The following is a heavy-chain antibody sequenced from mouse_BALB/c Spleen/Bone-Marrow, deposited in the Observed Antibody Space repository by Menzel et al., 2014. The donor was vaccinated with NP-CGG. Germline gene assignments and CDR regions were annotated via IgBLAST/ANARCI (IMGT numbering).Heavy chain of an antibody. CDR2: ISSGGSYT. CDR1: GFTFSSYA. Sequence: EVQLVESGGGLVKPGGSLKLSCAASGFTFSSYAMSWVRPTPEKRLEWVATISSGGSYTYYPDSVKGRFTISRDNAKNTLYLQMSSLRSEDTAMYYCARHGITRLLDYWGQGTTLTVSP. CDR3: ARHGITRLLDY. D-gene: IGHD2-4*01. V-gene: IGHV5-9-3*01. J-gene: IGHJ2*01.